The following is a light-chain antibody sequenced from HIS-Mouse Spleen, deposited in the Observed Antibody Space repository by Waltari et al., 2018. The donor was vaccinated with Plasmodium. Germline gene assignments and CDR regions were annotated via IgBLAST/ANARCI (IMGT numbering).Light chain of an antibody. V-gene: IGKV1-5*03. CDR1: QSIRSW. CDR2: KAS. J-gene: IGKJ1*01. Sequence: DIQMTQSPSTLSASVGDRVTIPCRASQSIRSWLAWYQQKPGKAPKLLIYKASSLESGVPSRFSGSGSGTEFTLTISSLQTDDFATYYCQQYNSDSWTFGQGTKVEIK. CDR3: QQYNSDSWT.